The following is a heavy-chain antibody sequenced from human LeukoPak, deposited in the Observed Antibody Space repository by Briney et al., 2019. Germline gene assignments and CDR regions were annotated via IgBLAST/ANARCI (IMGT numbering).Heavy chain of an antibody. D-gene: IGHD3-9*01. Sequence: GGSLRLSCAASGFTFSGYWMTWVRQAPGKGLEWVAYINQDGSEKFYLDSVKGRFTISRDNTKNSLYLQMSSLRAEDTAVYYCARGGGVDILTGFQYWGQGTLVTVSS. V-gene: IGHV3-7*05. CDR1: GFTFSGYW. CDR3: ARGGGVDILTGFQY. J-gene: IGHJ4*02. CDR2: INQDGSEK.